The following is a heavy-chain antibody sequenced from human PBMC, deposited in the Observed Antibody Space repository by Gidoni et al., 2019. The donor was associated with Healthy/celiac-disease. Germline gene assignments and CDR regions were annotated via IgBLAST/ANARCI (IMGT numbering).Heavy chain of an antibody. D-gene: IGHD4-17*01. V-gene: IGHV4-59*01. CDR3: ARVGEYGDYSWFDP. Sequence: QVQLQESGPGLVKPSATLSLTCTVPGCYISSYYWGWIRPPPGKGLEWIGYIYYSGSNNYNPSLKSRVTISVDTSKNQFSLKLSSVTAADTAVYYCARVGEYGDYSWFDPWGQGTLVTVSS. CDR1: GCYISSYY. J-gene: IGHJ5*02. CDR2: IYYSGSN.